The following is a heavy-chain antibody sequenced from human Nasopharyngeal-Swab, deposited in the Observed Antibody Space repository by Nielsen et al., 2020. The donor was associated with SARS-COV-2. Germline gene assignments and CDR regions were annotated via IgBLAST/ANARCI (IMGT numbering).Heavy chain of an antibody. J-gene: IGHJ3*02. Sequence: GESLKISCAASGFTFSNAWMSWVRQAPGKGLEWVGRIKSKTDGGTTDYAAPVKGRFTISRDDSKNTLYLQMNSLKTEATAVYYCTTRGVVYCGGDCYSPGAFDIWGQGTMVTVSS. CDR1: GFTFSNAW. V-gene: IGHV3-15*01. CDR3: TTRGVVYCGGDCYSPGAFDI. CDR2: IKSKTDGGTT. D-gene: IGHD2-21*02.